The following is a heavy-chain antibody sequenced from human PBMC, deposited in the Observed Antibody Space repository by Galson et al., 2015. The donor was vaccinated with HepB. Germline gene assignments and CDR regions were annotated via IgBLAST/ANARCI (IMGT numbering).Heavy chain of an antibody. CDR2: ISSDGST. CDR1: GFSVSNNY. CDR3: ARDQNY. Sequence: SLRLSCAASGFSVSNNYMSWVRQAPGKGLEWVSVISSDGSTYYADSVKGRFTISRENSRNTLYLQMNSLRAEDTAVYYCARDQNYWGQGTLVTVSS. J-gene: IGHJ4*02. V-gene: IGHV3-53*01.